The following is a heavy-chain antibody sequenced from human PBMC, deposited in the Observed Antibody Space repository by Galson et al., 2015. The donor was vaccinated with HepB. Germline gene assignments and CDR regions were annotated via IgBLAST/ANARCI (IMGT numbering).Heavy chain of an antibody. CDR3: ARRPNDYNDPHDAFDI. CDR1: GYDFTAYW. Sequence: QSGAEVKKPGEPLKISCTGSGYDFTAYWIGWVRQMPGRGLEFMAIIFPDDSDARYSPSFQGQVTISVDKSIGIAYLQWSSLKASDTAMYYCARRPNDYNDPHDAFDIWGQGTMVTVSS. CDR2: IFPDDSDA. V-gene: IGHV5-51*03. J-gene: IGHJ3*02. D-gene: IGHD5-24*01.